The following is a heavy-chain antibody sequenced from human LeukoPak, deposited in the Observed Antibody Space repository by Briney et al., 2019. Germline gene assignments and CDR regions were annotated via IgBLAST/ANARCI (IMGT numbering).Heavy chain of an antibody. CDR3: ARGSSDLKYYDILTGPQRYYYYGMDV. V-gene: IGHV7-4-1*02. CDR1: GYTFTSYA. J-gene: IGHJ6*02. CDR2: INTNTGNP. Sequence: RRASVKVSCKASGYTFTSYAMHWVRQDPGQGLEWMGWINTNTGNPTYAQGFTGRFVFSLDTSVSTAYLQISSLKAEDTAVYYCARGSSDLKYYDILTGPQRYYYYGMDVWGQGTTVTVSS. D-gene: IGHD3-9*01.